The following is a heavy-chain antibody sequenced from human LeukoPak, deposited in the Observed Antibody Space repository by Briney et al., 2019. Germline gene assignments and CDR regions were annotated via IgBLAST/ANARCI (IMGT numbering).Heavy chain of an antibody. J-gene: IGHJ4*02. CDR3: AKDASGYSYGYYFDY. Sequence: GGSLRLSCAASGFTFSSYAMSWVRQAAGKGLEWVSAISGSGGSTYYADSVKGRFTISRENSKNTLYLQMNSLRAKDTAVYYCAKDASGYSYGYYFDYWGQGTLVTVSS. D-gene: IGHD5-18*01. CDR2: ISGSGGST. CDR1: GFTFSSYA. V-gene: IGHV3-23*01.